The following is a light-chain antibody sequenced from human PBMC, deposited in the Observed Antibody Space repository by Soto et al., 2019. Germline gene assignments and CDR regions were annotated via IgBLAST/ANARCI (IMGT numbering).Light chain of an antibody. Sequence: SYELTQPPSVSVSPGQTASITCSGDKLGDKYACWYQQKPGQSPVLVIYQDSKRPSGIPERFSGSNSGNTATLTISGTQAMDEADYYCQAWGSSTAIVFGTGTKLTVL. CDR2: QDS. J-gene: IGLJ1*01. V-gene: IGLV3-1*01. CDR3: QAWGSSTAIV. CDR1: KLGDKY.